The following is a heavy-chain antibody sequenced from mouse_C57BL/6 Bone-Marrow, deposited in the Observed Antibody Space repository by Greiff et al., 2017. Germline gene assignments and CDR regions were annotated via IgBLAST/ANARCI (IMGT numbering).Heavy chain of an antibody. CDR1: GYTFTDYE. CDR2: IDPETGGT. J-gene: IGHJ1*03. V-gene: IGHV1-15*01. D-gene: IGHD2-14*01. CDR3: TRPSMGTRGWYVDV. Sequence: QVQLKQSGAELVRPGASVTLSCKASGYTFTDYEMHWVKQTPVHGLEWIGAIDPETGGTAYNQKFKGKAILTADNSSSTAYMELRSLTSEDSAVYYCTRPSMGTRGWYVDVWGTGTTVTVSS.